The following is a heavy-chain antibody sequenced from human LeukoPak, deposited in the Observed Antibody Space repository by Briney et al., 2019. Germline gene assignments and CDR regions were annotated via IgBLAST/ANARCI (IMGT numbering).Heavy chain of an antibody. CDR3: ARVGTWELQRVFDF. CDR2: INREGNEK. CDR1: GFAFSSYW. Sequence: GGSLRLSCATSGFAFSSYWMTWVRQVPGNGLEWVANINREGNEKYYVDSVKGRFTISRDNAKNSVDLQMDSLRVEDTAVYYCARVGTWELQRVFDFWGQGTLVTVSS. D-gene: IGHD4-23*01. J-gene: IGHJ4*02. V-gene: IGHV3-7*01.